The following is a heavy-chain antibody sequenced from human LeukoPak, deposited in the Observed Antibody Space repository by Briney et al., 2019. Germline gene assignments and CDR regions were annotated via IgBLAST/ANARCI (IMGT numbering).Heavy chain of an antibody. D-gene: IGHD4-23*01. V-gene: IGHV4-4*07. CDR1: SDSISGYS. J-gene: IGHJ5*02. CDR3: ARDGSNTRELDP. CDR2: ISTSGST. Sequence: SETLSLTCSVSSDSISGYSCSWIRQPAGKGLEWIGRISTSGSTSYNSSLKSRVTMSVDTSKNQFSLRLSSVTAADAAVYYCARDGSNTRELDPWGQGTLVTVSS.